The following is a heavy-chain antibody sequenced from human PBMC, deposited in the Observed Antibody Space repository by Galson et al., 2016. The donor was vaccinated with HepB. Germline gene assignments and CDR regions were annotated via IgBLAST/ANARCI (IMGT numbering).Heavy chain of an antibody. Sequence: SETLSLTCTVSGGSINGYFWSWVRQSPGKGLEWLGYMYYTGSTNYNPSFKSRIAISLDTSKNQFTLELSSVTAADTAVYFCARDFSGSYPGGGFDFWGQGTAVTVSS. J-gene: IGHJ3*01. CDR2: MYYTGST. D-gene: IGHD1-26*01. V-gene: IGHV4-59*01. CDR3: ARDFSGSYPGGGFDF. CDR1: GGSINGYF.